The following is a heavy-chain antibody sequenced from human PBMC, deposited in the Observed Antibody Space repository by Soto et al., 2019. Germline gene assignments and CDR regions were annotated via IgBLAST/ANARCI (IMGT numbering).Heavy chain of an antibody. CDR1: GFSFSSYG. J-gene: IGHJ4*02. V-gene: IGHV3-30*18. CDR3: AKSVYYDFWSGSHY. Sequence: PXVCLRLSSAASGFSFSSYGMHGVRQAPGKGLEWVAVISYDGSNKYYADSVKGRFTISRDNSKNMLYLQMNSLRADDTAVYCCAKSVYYDFWSGSHYWGQRTLVTVPS. D-gene: IGHD3-3*01. CDR2: ISYDGSNK.